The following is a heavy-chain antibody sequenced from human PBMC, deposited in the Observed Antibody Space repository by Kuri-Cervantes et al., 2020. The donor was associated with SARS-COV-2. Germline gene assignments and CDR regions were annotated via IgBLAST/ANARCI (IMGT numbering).Heavy chain of an antibody. CDR3: VKSLRFLEWLPLDY. Sequence: GGSLRLSCSASGLTFSHYVMHWVRQAPGKGLEYVSAINNDGYYTYYTDSVKGRFIISRDNSENTLYLQMSSLRAEDTAVYYCVKSLRFLEWLPLDYWGQGTLVTVSS. D-gene: IGHD3-3*01. CDR2: INNDGYYT. V-gene: IGHV3-64D*08. CDR1: GLTFSHYV. J-gene: IGHJ4*02.